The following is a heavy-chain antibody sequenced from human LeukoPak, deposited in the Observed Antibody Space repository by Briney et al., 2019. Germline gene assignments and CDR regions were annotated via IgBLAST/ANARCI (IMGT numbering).Heavy chain of an antibody. CDR2: INPNSGGT. CDR1: GYTFTGYY. Sequence: AAVKVSCKASGYTFTGYYMHWVRQAPGQGLEWMGWINPNSGGTNYAQKFQGRVTMTRDTSISTAYMELSRLRSDDAAVYYCARDIVMVTYWFDPWGQGTLVTVSS. J-gene: IGHJ5*02. CDR3: ARDIVMVTYWFDP. V-gene: IGHV1-2*02. D-gene: IGHD5-18*01.